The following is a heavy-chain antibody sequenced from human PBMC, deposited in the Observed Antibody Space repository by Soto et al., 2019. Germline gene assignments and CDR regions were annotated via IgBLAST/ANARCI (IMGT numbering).Heavy chain of an antibody. CDR3: ARARIVDIVATTRRTGGAHFGY. J-gene: IGHJ4*02. V-gene: IGHV4-34*01. Sequence: HTCPVDGGKFVCYDWRLISPTQGKGLESLGEINHSGSTNYNPSLKSRVTRSVDTSKNQFSLKLSSVTAADTAVYYCARARIVDIVATTRRTGGAHFGYWGQGTLVTV. CDR1: GGKFVCYD. CDR2: INHSGST. D-gene: IGHD5-12*01.